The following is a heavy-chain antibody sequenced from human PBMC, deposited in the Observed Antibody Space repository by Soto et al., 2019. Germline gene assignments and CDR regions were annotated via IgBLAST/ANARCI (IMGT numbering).Heavy chain of an antibody. J-gene: IGHJ3*02. CDR2: IYPGDSDT. Sequence: GESLKISCKGSGCRFVSYWIGWVRQMPGKGLEWMGIIYPGDSDTRYSPSFQGQVTMSVDKSISTAYLQWSSLKASDIAMYYCARIFNDAFDIWGQGTMVTVSS. CDR3: ARIFNDAFDI. CDR1: GCRFVSYW. V-gene: IGHV5-51*01.